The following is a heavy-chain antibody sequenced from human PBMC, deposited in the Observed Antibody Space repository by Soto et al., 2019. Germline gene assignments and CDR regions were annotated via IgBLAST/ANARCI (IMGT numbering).Heavy chain of an antibody. V-gene: IGHV1-18*01. Sequence: GASVKVSCKASGYTFTSYGISWVRQAPGQGLEWMGWISAYNGNTNYAQKLQGRVTMTTDTSTSTAYMELRSLRSDDTAVYYCARELRFLEWLPTNYYYYYMDVWGKGTTVTVSS. CDR3: ARELRFLEWLPTNYYYYYMDV. CDR1: GYTFTSYG. J-gene: IGHJ6*03. CDR2: ISAYNGNT. D-gene: IGHD3-3*01.